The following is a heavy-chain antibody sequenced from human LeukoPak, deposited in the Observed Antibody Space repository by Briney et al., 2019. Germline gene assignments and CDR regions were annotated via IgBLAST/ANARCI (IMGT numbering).Heavy chain of an antibody. D-gene: IGHD2-15*01. J-gene: IGHJ6*02. CDR1: GYTFTSYG. CDR2: ISAYNGNT. CDR3: ARTLVVVAATLQTGYGMDV. V-gene: IGHV1-18*01. Sequence: GASVKVSCKASGYTFTSYGISWVRQAPGQGLEWMGWISAYNGNTNYAQKLQGRVTMTTDTSTSTAYMELRSLRSDDTAVYYCARTLVVVAATLQTGYGMDVWGQGTTVTVSS.